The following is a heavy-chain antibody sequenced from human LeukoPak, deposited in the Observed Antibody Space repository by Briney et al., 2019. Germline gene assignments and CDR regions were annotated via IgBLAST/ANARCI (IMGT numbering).Heavy chain of an antibody. CDR1: GYTFTSYY. J-gene: IGHJ5*02. D-gene: IGHD2-2*01. Sequence: ASVKVSCKTSGYTFTSYYMHWVRQAPGQGLEWMGWISPNSGGTNYAQKFQGRVTMTRDTSISTAYMELSRLRSDDTAVYYCARVGEYQLLYNWFDPWGQGTLVTVSS. V-gene: IGHV1-2*02. CDR2: ISPNSGGT. CDR3: ARVGEYQLLYNWFDP.